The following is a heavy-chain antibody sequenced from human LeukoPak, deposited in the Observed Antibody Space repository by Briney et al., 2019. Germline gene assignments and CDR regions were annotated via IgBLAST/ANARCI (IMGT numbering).Heavy chain of an antibody. J-gene: IGHJ4*02. D-gene: IGHD5-18*01. CDR1: EFTFSSYS. V-gene: IGHV3-21*01. CDR2: ISSSSSYI. Sequence: PGGSLRLSCAASEFTFSSYSMNWVRQAPGKGLEWVSSISSSSSYIYYADSVKGRFTISRDNAKNSLYLQMNSLRAEDTAVYYCARDSGYSYGYAFDYWGQGTLVTVSS. CDR3: ARDSGYSYGYAFDY.